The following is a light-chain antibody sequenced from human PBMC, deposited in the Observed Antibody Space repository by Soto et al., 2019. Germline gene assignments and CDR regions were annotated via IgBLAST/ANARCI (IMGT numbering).Light chain of an antibody. V-gene: IGKV1-5*03. J-gene: IGKJ1*01. CDR3: QQYNSYWT. CDR2: KAS. Sequence: DIQMTQSPSTLSASVGDRVTITCRASQSISSWVAWYQQKPGKAPKLLIYKASSLESGFTSRFSGSGSGTELTLTIMNPQPDDFATYCRQQYNSYWTFGEGTKVEIK. CDR1: QSISSW.